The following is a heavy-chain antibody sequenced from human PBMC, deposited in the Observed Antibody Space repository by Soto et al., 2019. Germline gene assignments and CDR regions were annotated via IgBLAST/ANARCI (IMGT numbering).Heavy chain of an antibody. V-gene: IGHV4-4*07. CDR1: GGSISSYY. J-gene: IGHJ6*02. CDR3: ARDGAVNPFWGYYYYGMDV. CDR2: IYTSGST. Sequence: QVQLQESGPGLVKPSETLSLTCTVSGGSISSYYWSWIRQPAGKGLEWIGRIYTSGSTNYNPSLKSRVTMSVDTSKNQFSLKLSSVTAADTAVYYCARDGAVNPFWGYYYYGMDVWGQGTTVTVSS. D-gene: IGHD3-16*01.